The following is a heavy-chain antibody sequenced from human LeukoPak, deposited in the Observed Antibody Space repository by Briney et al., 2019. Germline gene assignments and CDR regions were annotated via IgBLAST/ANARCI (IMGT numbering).Heavy chain of an antibody. J-gene: IGHJ4*02. CDR2: INHSKTT. CDR1: GGSFSGYY. V-gene: IGHV4-34*01. D-gene: IGHD3-10*01. CDR3: ASPYFFGSGSLPI. Sequence: PSETLSLTCGVYGGSFSGYYWSWIRQTPGTGLEWIGEINHSKTTNYNPSLKSRVTMSVDTSKNQFSLNLSSVTAADTAVYYCASPYFFGSGSLPIWGQGTQVIVSS.